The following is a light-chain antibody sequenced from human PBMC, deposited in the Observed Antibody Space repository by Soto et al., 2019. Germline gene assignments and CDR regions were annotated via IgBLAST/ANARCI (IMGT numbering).Light chain of an antibody. CDR2: DAS. CDR3: QQYDNLPRLT. CDR1: EDISSY. J-gene: IGKJ4*01. Sequence: DIQMTQSPSSLSASVGDRVTIACQASEDISSYLNWYQRKPGKAPKLLIYDASKLETGVPSRFSGSGSGTYFTFTISSLQPEDIATYYCQQYDNLPRLTFGGGTKVEIK. V-gene: IGKV1-33*01.